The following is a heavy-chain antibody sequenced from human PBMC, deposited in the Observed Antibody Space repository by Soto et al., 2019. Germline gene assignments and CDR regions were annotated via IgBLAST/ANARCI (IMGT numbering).Heavy chain of an antibody. D-gene: IGHD2-15*01. CDR1: GFSVSSKY. J-gene: IGHJ6*03. CDR2: IQSGGST. CDR3: TRDDVPCHGGRCYGVPIDV. Sequence: EVQLVESGGGLVQPGGSLRLSCAASGFSVSSKYMSWVRQAPGKGLEWVSLIQSGGSTYYAGSVKGRFTISRDNSENTLFLQMNSLRVEDTAVYYCTRDDVPCHGGRCYGVPIDVWGKGTTVTVS. V-gene: IGHV3-66*01.